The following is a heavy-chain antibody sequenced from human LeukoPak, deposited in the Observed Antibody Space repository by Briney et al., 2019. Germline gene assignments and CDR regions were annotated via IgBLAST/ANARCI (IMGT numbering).Heavy chain of an antibody. V-gene: IGHV3-21*01. CDR2: ISSSGLYI. CDR3: AREFEPDYFDY. J-gene: IGHJ4*02. CDR1: GFTFSGYT. Sequence: PGGSLRLSCTVSGFTFSGYTMHWVRQAPGKGREWVSSISSSGLYIYFADSLKGRFTISRDNAKNSLYLQVNSLRAEDTAVYYCAREFEPDYFDYWGQGTLVTVSS. D-gene: IGHD1-14*01.